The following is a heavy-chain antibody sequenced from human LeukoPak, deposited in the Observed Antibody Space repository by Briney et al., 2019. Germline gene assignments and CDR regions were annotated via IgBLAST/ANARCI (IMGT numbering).Heavy chain of an antibody. CDR3: AKRGVVIRVILVGFHREAYYFDS. Sequence: GGSLRLSCAVSGITLSNYGMSWVRQAPGKGLEWVASISDSGGRTNYADSVKGRFTISRDNPKNTLYLQMNSLRAEDTAVYFCAKRGVVIRVILVGFHREAYYFDSWGQGALVTVSS. CDR2: ISDSGGRT. J-gene: IGHJ4*02. V-gene: IGHV3-23*01. D-gene: IGHD3-22*01. CDR1: GITLSNYG.